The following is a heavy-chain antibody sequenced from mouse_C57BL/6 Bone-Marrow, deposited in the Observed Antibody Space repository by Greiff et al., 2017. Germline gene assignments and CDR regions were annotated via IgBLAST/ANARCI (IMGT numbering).Heavy chain of an antibody. CDR2: IYPRSGNT. J-gene: IGHJ1*03. V-gene: IGHV1-81*01. CDR1: GYNFTSYG. CDR3: ARVQFYWYFDV. Sequence: VQLQQSGAELARPGASVKLSCKASGYNFTSYGISWVKQRTGQGLEWIGEIYPRSGNTYYNEKFKGKATLTADKSSSTAYMELRSLTSEDSAVYFCARVQFYWYFDVWGTGTTVTVSA.